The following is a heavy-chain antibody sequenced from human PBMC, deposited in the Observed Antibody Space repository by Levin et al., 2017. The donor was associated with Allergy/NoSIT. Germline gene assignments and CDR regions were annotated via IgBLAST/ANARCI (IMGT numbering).Heavy chain of an antibody. J-gene: IGHJ6*02. CDR1: GGSFSGYY. CDR2: INHSGST. Sequence: SETLSLTCAVYGGSFSGYYWSWIRQPPGKGLEWIGEINHSGSTNYNPSLKSRVTISVDTSKNQFSLKLSSVTAADTAVYYCARRIAAAGILGYYYGMDGWGQGTTVTVSS. CDR3: ARRIAAAGILGYYYGMDG. D-gene: IGHD6-13*01. V-gene: IGHV4-34*01.